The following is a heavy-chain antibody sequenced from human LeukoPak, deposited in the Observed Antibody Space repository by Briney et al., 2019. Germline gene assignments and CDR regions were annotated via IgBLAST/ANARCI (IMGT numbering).Heavy chain of an antibody. V-gene: IGHV3-7*01. CDR3: AKETSSGWYLGYFDY. CDR2: TKQDGSEK. J-gene: IGHJ4*02. D-gene: IGHD6-19*01. CDR1: GFTFSSYW. Sequence: GGSLRLSCAASGFTFSSYWMSWVRQAPGKGLEWVANTKQDGSEKYYVDSVKGRFTISRDNSKNTLYLQMNSLRAEDTAVYYCAKETSSGWYLGYFDYWGQGTLVTVSS.